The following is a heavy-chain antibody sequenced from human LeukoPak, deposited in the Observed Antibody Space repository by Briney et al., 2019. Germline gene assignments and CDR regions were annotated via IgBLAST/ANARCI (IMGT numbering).Heavy chain of an antibody. CDR1: GFTFSISA. CDR3: ASHYYGSGSYYTAAYYYMDV. J-gene: IGHJ6*03. CDR2: IKQDGSEK. V-gene: IGHV3-7*01. Sequence: GGSLRLSCAASGFTFSISAMSWVRQAPGKGLEWVANIKQDGSEKYYVDSVKGRFTISRDNAKNSLYLQMNSLRAEDTAVYYCASHYYGSGSYYTAAYYYMDVWGKGTTVTVSS. D-gene: IGHD3-10*01.